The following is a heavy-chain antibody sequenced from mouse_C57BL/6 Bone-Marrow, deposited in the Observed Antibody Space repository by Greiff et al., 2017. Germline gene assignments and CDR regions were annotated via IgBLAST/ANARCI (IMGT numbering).Heavy chain of an antibody. CDR2: IHPNSGST. CDR3: ARSRIYYDYGFAY. D-gene: IGHD2-4*01. J-gene: IGHJ3*01. CDR1: GYTFTSYW. Sequence: QVQLQQPGAELVKPGASVKLSCKASGYTFTSYWMHWVKQRPGQGLEWIGMIHPNSGSTNYNEKFKSKATLTVDKSSSTAYIQLSSLTSEDSAVYDCARSRIYYDYGFAYWGQGTLVTVSA. V-gene: IGHV1-64*01.